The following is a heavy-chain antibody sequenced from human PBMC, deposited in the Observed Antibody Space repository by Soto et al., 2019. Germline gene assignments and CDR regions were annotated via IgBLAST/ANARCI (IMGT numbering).Heavy chain of an antibody. CDR3: ARVDSPDFWSCMDV. Sequence: ASVKVSCKASGYTFTGYYMHWVRQAPGQGLEWMGWINPNSGGTNYAQKFQGRVTMTRDTSISTAYMELSRLRSDGTAVYYCARVDSPDFWSCMDVWGQGTTVTVSS. CDR1: GYTFTGYY. V-gene: IGHV1-2*02. J-gene: IGHJ6*02. CDR2: INPNSGGT. D-gene: IGHD3-3*01.